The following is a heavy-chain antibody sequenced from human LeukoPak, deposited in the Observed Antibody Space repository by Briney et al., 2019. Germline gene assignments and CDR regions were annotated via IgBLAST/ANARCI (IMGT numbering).Heavy chain of an antibody. CDR3: ARGNVVVTAEYFDY. J-gene: IGHJ4*02. V-gene: IGHV4-34*01. CDR2: INHSGST. CDR1: GGSFSGYY. Sequence: PSETLSLTCAVYGGSFSGYYWSWVRQPPGKGLEWMGEINHSGSTNYNPSLKSRVTISVDTSKNQFSLKLSSVTAADTAVYYCARGNVVVTAEYFDYWGQGTLVTVSS. D-gene: IGHD2-21*02.